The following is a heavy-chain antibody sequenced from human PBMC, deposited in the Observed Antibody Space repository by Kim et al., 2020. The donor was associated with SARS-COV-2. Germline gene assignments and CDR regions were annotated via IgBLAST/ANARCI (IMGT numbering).Heavy chain of an antibody. J-gene: IGHJ3*02. D-gene: IGHD6-13*01. CDR2: IYYSGST. Sequence: SETLSLTCTVSGGSISSYYWSWIRQPPGKGLEWIGYIYYSGSTNYNPSLRSRLTISVDTSKNQFSLKLSSVTAADTAVYYCASATGYSSSWYPAHAFDIWGQGTMVTVSS. CDR3: ASATGYSSSWYPAHAFDI. V-gene: IGHV4-59*08. CDR1: GGSISSYY.